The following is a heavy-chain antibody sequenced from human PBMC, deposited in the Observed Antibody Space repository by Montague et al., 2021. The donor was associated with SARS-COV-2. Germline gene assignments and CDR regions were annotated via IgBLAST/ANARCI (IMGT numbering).Heavy chain of an antibody. D-gene: IGHD6-13*01. CDR3: AREESRYEAFDI. Sequence: SLRLSCPASGFTFSSYSMNWVRQAPGKGLEWVSSISSSSSYIYYADSVKGRFTISRDNAKNSLYLQMNSLRAEDTAVYYCAREESRYEAFDIWGQGTMVTVSS. J-gene: IGHJ3*02. CDR1: GFTFSSYS. V-gene: IGHV3-21*01. CDR2: ISSSSSYI.